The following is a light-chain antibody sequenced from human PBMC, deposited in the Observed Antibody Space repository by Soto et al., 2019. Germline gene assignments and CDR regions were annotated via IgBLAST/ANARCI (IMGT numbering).Light chain of an antibody. Sequence: QSALTHPASVSGSPRQSITISCTGTSSDVGGYNYVSWYQQHPGKAPKLMIYDVSNRPSGVSNRFSGSKSGNTASLTISGLQAKDEADYYCSSYTSSSTLVFGTGTKVTVL. CDR2: DVS. CDR1: SSDVGGYNY. J-gene: IGLJ1*01. CDR3: SSYTSSSTLV. V-gene: IGLV2-14*01.